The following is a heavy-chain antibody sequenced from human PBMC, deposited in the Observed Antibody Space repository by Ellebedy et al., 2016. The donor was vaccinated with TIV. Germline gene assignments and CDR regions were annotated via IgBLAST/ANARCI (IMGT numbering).Heavy chain of an antibody. Sequence: ASVKVSCKASGYTFTSYGISWVRQAPGQGLEWVGEIIGMFGAANYAQRFQGRVTITADELTSAAYMELTSLRSEDTALYYCARSGSYYPGELDYWGQGTLVTVSS. J-gene: IGHJ4*02. CDR1: GYTFTSYG. D-gene: IGHD1-26*01. CDR3: ARSGSYYPGELDY. V-gene: IGHV1-69*13. CDR2: IIGMFGAA.